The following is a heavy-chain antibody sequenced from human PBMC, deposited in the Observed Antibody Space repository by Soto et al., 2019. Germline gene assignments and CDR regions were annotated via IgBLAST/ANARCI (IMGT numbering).Heavy chain of an antibody. J-gene: IGHJ6*02. CDR1: GGTFSSYT. Sequence: QVQLVQSGAGVKKPGSSVKVSCKASGGTFSSYTISWVRQAPRQGLERMGRIIPILGIANYAQKFQGRVTITADKSTSTAYMELSSLRSEDTAVYYCASLMSSAYYYGMDVWGQGTTVTVSS. D-gene: IGHD3-10*01. V-gene: IGHV1-69*02. CDR2: IIPILGIA. CDR3: ASLMSSAYYYGMDV.